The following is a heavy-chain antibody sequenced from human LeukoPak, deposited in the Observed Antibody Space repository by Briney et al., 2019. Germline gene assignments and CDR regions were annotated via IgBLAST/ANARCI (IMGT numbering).Heavy chain of an antibody. CDR1: GGSISSGTYY. D-gene: IGHD3-10*01. CDR2: IYTSGST. J-gene: IGHJ4*02. CDR3: ARDSGRIDY. V-gene: IGHV4-61*02. Sequence: SQTLSLTCTVSGGSISSGTYYWSWIRQPAGKGLEWIGRIYTSGSTNYSPSLKSRVTISVDTSKNQFSQKLSSVTAADTAVYYCARDSGRIDYWGQGTLVTVSS.